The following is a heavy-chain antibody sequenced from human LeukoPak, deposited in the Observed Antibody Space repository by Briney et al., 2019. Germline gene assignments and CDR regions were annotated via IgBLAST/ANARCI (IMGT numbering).Heavy chain of an antibody. CDR1: GGSISSGGYY. D-gene: IGHD4-17*01. Sequence: SETLSLTCTVSGGSISSGGYYWSWIRQHPGKGLGWIGYIYYSGSTYYNPSLKSRVTISVDTSKNQFSLKLSSVTAADTAVYYCASNGDDYGDYPADAFDIWGQGTMVTVSS. CDR2: IYYSGST. CDR3: ASNGDDYGDYPADAFDI. V-gene: IGHV4-31*03. J-gene: IGHJ3*02.